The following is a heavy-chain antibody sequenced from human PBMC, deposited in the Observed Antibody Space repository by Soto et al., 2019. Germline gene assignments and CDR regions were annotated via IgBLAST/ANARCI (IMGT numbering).Heavy chain of an antibody. D-gene: IGHD5-18*01. J-gene: IGHJ4*02. V-gene: IGHV4-59*01. Sequence: QVQLQESGPGLVKPSETLSLTCTVSGGSITGYYWTWIRQPPGKGLEWIGYVFYKGNTNYKPSLKSRVTISVDTSATQFSLRLSSVTAADTAVYYCARSGDSFGFTDYWGQGTLVTVSS. CDR3: ARSGDSFGFTDY. CDR2: VFYKGNT. CDR1: GGSITGYY.